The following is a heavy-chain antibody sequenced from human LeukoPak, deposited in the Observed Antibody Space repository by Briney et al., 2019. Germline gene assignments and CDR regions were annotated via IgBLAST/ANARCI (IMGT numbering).Heavy chain of an antibody. Sequence: GASVKVSCKASGYTFTGYYMHWVRQAPGQGLEWMGWINPNSGGTNYAQKFQGRVTMTRDTSISTAYMELRSLRSDDTAAYYCASSFDYYYYMDVWGKGTTVTVSS. CDR3: ASSFDYYYYMDV. J-gene: IGHJ6*03. CDR1: GYTFTGYY. CDR2: INPNSGGT. V-gene: IGHV1-2*02. D-gene: IGHD3-3*02.